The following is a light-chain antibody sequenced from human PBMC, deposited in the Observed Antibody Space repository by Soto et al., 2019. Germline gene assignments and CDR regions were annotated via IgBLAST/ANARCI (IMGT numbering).Light chain of an antibody. J-gene: IGKJ4*01. V-gene: IGKV1-33*01. CDR1: QDVSNY. CDR2: AAS. CDR3: QQYDNLPFT. Sequence: DIQMTQSPSSLSASVGDRVTITCQASQDVSNYLSWYQQKPGKAPNLLIYAASNLDKGVPLRFSGSGSGTHFTFTISSLQHEDIETYYCQQYDNLPFTFGGGSNVEIK.